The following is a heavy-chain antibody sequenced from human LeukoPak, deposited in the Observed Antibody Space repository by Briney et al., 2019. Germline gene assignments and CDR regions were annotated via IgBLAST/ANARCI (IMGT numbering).Heavy chain of an antibody. CDR3: ARQFRDSSGYYSYYFDY. Sequence: GECLKISCKGSGYSFTTYWIGWVRQMPGRGLEWMGIIYPGDSDTRYSPSFQGQVTISADKSISTAYLQWSSLKASDTAMYYCARQFRDSSGYYSYYFDYWGQGTLVTVSS. D-gene: IGHD3-22*01. CDR1: GYSFTTYW. J-gene: IGHJ4*02. CDR2: IYPGDSDT. V-gene: IGHV5-51*01.